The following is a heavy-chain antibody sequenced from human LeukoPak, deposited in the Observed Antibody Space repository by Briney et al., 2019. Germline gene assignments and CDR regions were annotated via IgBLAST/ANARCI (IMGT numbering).Heavy chain of an antibody. J-gene: IGHJ4*02. CDR3: ARGVVSTAAGTNY. V-gene: IGHV1-2*02. D-gene: IGHD6-13*01. CDR1: GYTFTGYY. Sequence: ASVKVSCNASGYTFTGYYMHWVRQAPGQGLEWMGWINPNSGGTNCAQKFQGRVTMTRDTSISTAYMELSRLRSDDTAVYYCARGVVSTAAGTNYWGQGTLVTVSS. CDR2: INPNSGGT.